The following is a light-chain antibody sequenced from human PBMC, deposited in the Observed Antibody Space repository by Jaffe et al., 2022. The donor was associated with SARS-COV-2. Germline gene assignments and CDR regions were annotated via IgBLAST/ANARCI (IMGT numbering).Light chain of an antibody. V-gene: IGLV3-1*01. J-gene: IGLJ2*01. CDR3: QAWDSNSAI. Sequence: SYDLTQPPSVSMSPGQTASITCSGDKLGDRFTSWYQQKPGQSPVLVIYQDNKRPSGIPERFSGSNSGNTATLTISGTQPMDEADYYCQAWDSNSAIFGGGTKLTVL. CDR2: QDN. CDR1: KLGDRF.